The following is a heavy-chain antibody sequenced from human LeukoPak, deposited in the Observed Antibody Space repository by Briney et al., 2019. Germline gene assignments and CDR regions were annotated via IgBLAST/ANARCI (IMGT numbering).Heavy chain of an antibody. CDR2: ISSSSSYI. Sequence: GGSLRLSCAASGFTFSSYSMNWVRQAPGKGLEWVSSISSSSSYIYYADSVKGRFTISRDNAKNSLYLRMNSLRAEDTAVYYCARDSRDAFDIWGQGTTVTVSS. CDR3: ARDSRDAFDI. V-gene: IGHV3-21*01. J-gene: IGHJ3*02. CDR1: GFTFSSYS.